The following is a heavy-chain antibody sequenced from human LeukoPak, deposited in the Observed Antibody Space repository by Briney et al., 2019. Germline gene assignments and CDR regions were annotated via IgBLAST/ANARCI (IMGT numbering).Heavy chain of an antibody. CDR2: IIPILGIA. CDR3: ARLDGYNPIGPDY. D-gene: IGHD5-24*01. V-gene: IGHV1-69*02. CDR1: GGTFSSYT. Sequence: GASVKVPCKASGGTFSSYTISWVRQAPGQGLEWMGRIIPILGIANYAQKFQGRVTITAVKSTSTAYMELSSLRSEDTAVYYCARLDGYNPIGPDYWGQGTLVTVSS. J-gene: IGHJ4*02.